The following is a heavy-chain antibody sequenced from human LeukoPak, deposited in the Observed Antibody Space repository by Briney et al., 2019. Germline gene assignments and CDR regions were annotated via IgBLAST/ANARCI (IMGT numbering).Heavy chain of an antibody. CDR1: GFTFSNYA. J-gene: IGHJ4*02. CDR3: AKGFNYYGSGFDY. CDR2: ISGSGGST. D-gene: IGHD3-10*01. Sequence: GGSLRLSCAASGFTFSNYAINWARQAPGKGLEWVSGISGSGGSTYYADSVKGRFTISRDNSKNTLYLQMNSLRAEDTDIYYCAKGFNYYGSGFDYWGQGTLVTVSS. V-gene: IGHV3-23*01.